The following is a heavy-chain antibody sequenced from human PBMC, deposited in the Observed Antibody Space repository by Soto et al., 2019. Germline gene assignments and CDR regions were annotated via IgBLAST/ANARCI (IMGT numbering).Heavy chain of an antibody. Sequence: ETLSLTCTVSGGSISSYYWSWIRQPPGKGLEWIGYIYYIGSSNSNPSLKSRVTISVDTSKNQFSLKLSSVTAADTAVYYCARHSNEYRKSLDYWGQGTLVTVSS. CDR3: ARHSNEYRKSLDY. CDR1: GGSISSYY. CDR2: IYYIGSS. D-gene: IGHD1-1*01. J-gene: IGHJ4*02. V-gene: IGHV4-59*08.